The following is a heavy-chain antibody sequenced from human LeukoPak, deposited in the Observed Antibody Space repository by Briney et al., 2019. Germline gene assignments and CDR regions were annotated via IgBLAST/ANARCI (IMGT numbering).Heavy chain of an antibody. Sequence: ASVKVSFKASGYTFTGYYMHWVRQAPGQGLEWMGWINPDSGGTNYAQKFQGRVTMTRDTSISTAYMELSSLRSDDTAVYYCARGLLASAGGGYWGQGTLVTVSS. CDR2: INPDSGGT. D-gene: IGHD6-13*01. CDR1: GYTFTGYY. V-gene: IGHV1-2*02. J-gene: IGHJ4*02. CDR3: ARGLLASAGGGY.